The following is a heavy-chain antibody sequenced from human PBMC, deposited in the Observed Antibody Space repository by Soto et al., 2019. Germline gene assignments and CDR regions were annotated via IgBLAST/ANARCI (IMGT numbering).Heavy chain of an antibody. D-gene: IGHD6-13*01. V-gene: IGHV3-30*03. J-gene: IGHJ4*02. CDR3: AESKAAAGTRAGYYFDY. CDR1: GLTFRSYG. CDR2: VSYDGSKK. Sequence: GGSLRLSCEVSGLTFRSYGMHWVRQAPGKGLEWVAVVSYDGSKKYYTDPVKGRFTISRDNSKNTLYLQMNSLRTEDTAVYYCAESKAAAGTRAGYYFDYWGQGSLVTVSS.